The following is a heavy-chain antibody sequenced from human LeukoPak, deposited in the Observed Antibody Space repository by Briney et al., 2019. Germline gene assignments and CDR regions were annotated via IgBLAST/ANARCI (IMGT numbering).Heavy chain of an antibody. D-gene: IGHD1-26*01. V-gene: IGHV3-48*01. CDR2: ISSSSSTI. Sequence: GGSLRLSCAASGFTFSSYSMNWVRQAPGKGLEWVSYISSSSSTIYYADSVKGRFTTSRDNAKNSLYLQMNSLRAEDTAVYYCARQAQVGATTGEYDYWGQGTLVTVSS. CDR3: ARQAQVGATTGEYDY. J-gene: IGHJ4*02. CDR1: GFTFSSYS.